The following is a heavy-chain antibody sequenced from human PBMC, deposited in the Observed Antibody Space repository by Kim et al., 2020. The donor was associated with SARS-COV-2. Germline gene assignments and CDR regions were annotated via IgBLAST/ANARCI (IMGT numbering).Heavy chain of an antibody. J-gene: IGHJ3*02. CDR3: AKYYDNLTRYSKSDDFDN. CDR2: ISSSSSCI. V-gene: IGHV3-21*01. CDR1: GFTFSSYS. D-gene: IGHD3-9*01. Sequence: GGSLRLSCAASGFTFSSYSMNWVRQAPGKGLEWVSSISSSSSCIYYADSVKGRFTISRDNAKNSLYLQMNSLRAEDTAVYYCAKYYDNLTRYSKSDDFDNWGQGTMVTVSS.